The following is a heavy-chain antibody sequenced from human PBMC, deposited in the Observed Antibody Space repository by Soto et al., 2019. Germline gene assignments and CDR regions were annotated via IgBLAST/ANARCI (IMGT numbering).Heavy chain of an antibody. J-gene: IGHJ4*02. CDR2: ISSSSSYI. CDR3: ARAYCSGGSCSFDY. CDR1: GFTFSSYS. V-gene: IGHV3-21*01. Sequence: GGSLRLSCAASGFTFSSYSMNWVRQAPGKGLEWVSSISSSSSYIYYADSVKGRFTISRDNAKNSLYLRMNSLRAEDTALYFCARAYCSGGSCSFDYWGQGTLVTVSS. D-gene: IGHD2-15*01.